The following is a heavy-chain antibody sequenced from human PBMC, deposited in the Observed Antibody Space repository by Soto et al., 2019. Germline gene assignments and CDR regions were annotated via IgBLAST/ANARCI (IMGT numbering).Heavy chain of an antibody. D-gene: IGHD6-6*01. Sequence: SETLSLTCTVSGGSISSGGYYWGWIRQHPGKGLEWIGYIYYSGSTYYNPSLKSRVTISVDTSKNQFSLKLSSVTAADTAVYYCARDRYSSSTYYGMDVWGQGTTLTVSS. CDR2: IYYSGST. V-gene: IGHV4-31*03. CDR1: GGSISSGGYY. J-gene: IGHJ6*02. CDR3: ARDRYSSSTYYGMDV.